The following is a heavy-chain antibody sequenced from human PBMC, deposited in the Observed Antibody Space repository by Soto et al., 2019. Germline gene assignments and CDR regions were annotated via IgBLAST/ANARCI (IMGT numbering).Heavy chain of an antibody. CDR3: ARVKGGYCSSTSCRYYFDY. V-gene: IGHV3-7*05. Sequence: EVQLVESGGGWAQPGGSLRLPCAPSGFTFSGYGMSWVPKAPGKGLEGVAKIKQDGSEKYYVDSVKGRFTISRDNAKNSLYLQMNSLRAEDTAVYYCARVKGGYCSSTSCRYYFDYWGQGTLVTVSS. D-gene: IGHD2-2*01. CDR2: IKQDGSEK. CDR1: GFTFSGYG. J-gene: IGHJ4*02.